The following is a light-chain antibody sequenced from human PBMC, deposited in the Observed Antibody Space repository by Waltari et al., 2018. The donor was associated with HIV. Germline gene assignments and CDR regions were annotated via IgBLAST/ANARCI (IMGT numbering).Light chain of an antibody. J-gene: IGLJ2*01. V-gene: IGLV2-14*03. CDR3: GSYTTTSTLGV. CDR1: SSDVGAYDY. CDR2: DVT. Sequence: QSALTQPASVSGSPGQSITISCIGSSSDVGAYDYVSWYQHHPGKAPKLLIYDVTHRPSGISARFSGSKSGNTASLTISGLQADDEAGYYCGSYTTTSTLGVFGGGTKLTVL.